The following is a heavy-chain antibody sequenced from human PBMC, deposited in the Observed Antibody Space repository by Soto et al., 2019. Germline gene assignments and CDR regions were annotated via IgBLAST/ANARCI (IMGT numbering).Heavy chain of an antibody. V-gene: IGHV4-39*01. CDR2: IYYSGST. D-gene: IGHD5-18*01. Sequence: PSETLSLTCTVSGGSISSSSYYWGWIRQPPGKGLEWIGSIYYSGSTHYNPSLKSRVTISVDTSKNQFSLKLSSVTAADTAVYYCASGYSYPNWFDPWGQGTLVTVSS. J-gene: IGHJ5*02. CDR3: ASGYSYPNWFDP. CDR1: GGSISSSSYY.